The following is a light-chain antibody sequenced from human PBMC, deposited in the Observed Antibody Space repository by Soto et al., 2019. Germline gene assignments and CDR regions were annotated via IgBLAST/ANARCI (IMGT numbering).Light chain of an antibody. CDR1: QSVSSY. CDR2: DAS. V-gene: IGKV3-11*01. CDR3: QQRSNWPGFT. J-gene: IGKJ3*01. Sequence: EIVLTQSPATLSLSPGERATLSCRASQSVSSYLAWYQQKPGQAPRLLIYDASNRATGIPARFSGSGSGTDFTVTISSLEPEDFGVYYCQQRSNWPGFTFGPGTKVDIK.